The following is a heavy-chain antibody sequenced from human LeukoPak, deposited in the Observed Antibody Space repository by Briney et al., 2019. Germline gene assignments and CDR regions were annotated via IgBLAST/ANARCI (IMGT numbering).Heavy chain of an antibody. Sequence: GASVKVSCKTSGGTFNSYVINWVRQAAGQGLEWVGGIIPIFGTTNYAQKFQGRVTITRDESTTTAYVELTSLRSEDTATYYCARASAYCSSDTCLFDYWGQGTLVSVSS. CDR2: IIPIFGTT. CDR3: ARASAYCSSDTCLFDY. CDR1: GGTFNSYV. V-gene: IGHV1-69*05. J-gene: IGHJ4*02. D-gene: IGHD2-2*01.